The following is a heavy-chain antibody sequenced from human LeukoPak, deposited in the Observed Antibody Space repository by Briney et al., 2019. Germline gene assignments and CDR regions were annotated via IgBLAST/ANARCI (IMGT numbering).Heavy chain of an antibody. CDR2: IYYSGST. V-gene: IGHV4-61*01. J-gene: IGHJ5*02. CDR1: GGSVSSGSYY. CDR3: ARTGYNWFDP. Sequence: SETLSLTCTVSGGSVSSGSYYWSWIRQLPGKGLEWIGYIYYSGSTNYNPSLKSRVTISVDTSKNQFSLKLSSVTAADTAVYYCARTGYNWFDPWGQGTLVTVSS.